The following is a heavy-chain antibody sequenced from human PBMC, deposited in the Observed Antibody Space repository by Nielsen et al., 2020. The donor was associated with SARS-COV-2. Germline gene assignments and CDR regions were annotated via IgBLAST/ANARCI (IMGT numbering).Heavy chain of an antibody. V-gene: IGHV3-30*18. D-gene: IGHD3-9*01. CDR2: ISYDGSNK. CDR3: AKDQAYYDILTGYTRGQHNYYYYGMDV. CDR1: GFTFSSYG. Sequence: GGSLRLSCAASGFTFSSYGMHWVRQAPGKGLEWVAVISYDGSNKYYADSVKGRFTISRDNSKNTLYLQMNSLRAEDTAVYYCAKDQAYYDILTGYTRGQHNYYYYGMDVWGQGTTVTVSS. J-gene: IGHJ6*02.